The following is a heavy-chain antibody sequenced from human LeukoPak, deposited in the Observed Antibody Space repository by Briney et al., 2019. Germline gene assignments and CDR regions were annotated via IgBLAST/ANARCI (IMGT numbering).Heavy chain of an antibody. J-gene: IGHJ4*02. CDR1: GFIFSSYS. CDR3: ARDEGSTARF. V-gene: IGHV3-48*01. D-gene: IGHD5/OR15-5a*01. Sequence: PGGSLRLSCAASGFIFSSYSMNWVRQAPGKGLEWVSYISGSSSTLYYADSVKGRFTTSRDNAKNSLYLQMNSLRAEDTAVYYCARDEGSTARFWGQGTLVTVSS. CDR2: ISGSSSTL.